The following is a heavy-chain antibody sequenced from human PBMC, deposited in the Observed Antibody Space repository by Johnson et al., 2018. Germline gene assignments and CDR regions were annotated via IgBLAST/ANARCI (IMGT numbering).Heavy chain of an antibody. J-gene: IGHJ4*01. CDR1: GFTFSSYS. V-gene: IGHV3-48*01. Sequence: VQLVQSGGGLVKPGGSLRLSCAASGFTFSSYSMNWVRQAPGKGLEWVSYISSSSSTIYYADSVKGRFTISKDNAKNSRYLQMNIRRAEDTAVYYCALVLGRAIRSGVDYWGHGTLVTVSS. CDR2: ISSSSSTI. D-gene: IGHD2-2*01. CDR3: ALVLGRAIRSGVDY.